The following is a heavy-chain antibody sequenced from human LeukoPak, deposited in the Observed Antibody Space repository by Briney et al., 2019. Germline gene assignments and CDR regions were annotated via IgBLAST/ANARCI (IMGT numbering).Heavy chain of an antibody. J-gene: IGHJ4*02. CDR2: IYPGDSQI. Sequence: GESLKISCKGSGYSFTSLWISWVRQTPEEGLEWIGIIYPGDSQIKYSSSFQGQVTISVDKSISTAYLQWSSLKASVTAIYYCARYVASSTWSTFDYWGQGTPVTVSS. V-gene: IGHV5-51*01. CDR1: GYSFTSLW. D-gene: IGHD6-13*01. CDR3: ARYVASSTWSTFDY.